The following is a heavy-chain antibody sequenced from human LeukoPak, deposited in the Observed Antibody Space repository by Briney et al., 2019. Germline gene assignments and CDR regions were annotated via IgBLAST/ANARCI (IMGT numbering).Heavy chain of an antibody. CDR1: GGFISSSSYY. V-gene: IGHV4-39*07. J-gene: IGHJ3*02. D-gene: IGHD2-2*01. Sequence: SETLSLTCTVSGGFISSSSYYWGWIRQPPGKGLEWIGSIYYSGSTYYNPSLKSRVTISVDTSKNQFSLKLSSVTAADTAVYYCAREPRGIVVVPAAYGDAFDIWGQGTMVTVS. CDR2: IYYSGST. CDR3: AREPRGIVVVPAAYGDAFDI.